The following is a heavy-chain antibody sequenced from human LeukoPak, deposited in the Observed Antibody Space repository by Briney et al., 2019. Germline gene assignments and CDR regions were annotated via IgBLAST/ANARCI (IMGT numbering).Heavy chain of an antibody. V-gene: IGHV3-9*01. J-gene: IGHJ4*02. Sequence: GRSLRLSCAASGFTFDDYAMHWVRQAPGKGLEWVSGISWNSGSIGYADSVKGRLTISRDNAKNSLYLQMNSLRAEDTALYYCAKARARVVTATFDYWGQGTLVTVSS. CDR1: GFTFDDYA. CDR3: AKARARVVTATFDY. D-gene: IGHD2-21*02. CDR2: ISWNSGSI.